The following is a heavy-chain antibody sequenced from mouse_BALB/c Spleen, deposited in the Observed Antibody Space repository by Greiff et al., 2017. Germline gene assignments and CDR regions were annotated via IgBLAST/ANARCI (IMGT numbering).Heavy chain of an antibody. J-gene: IGHJ1*01. CDR1: GFTFSSYA. CDR2: ISSGGST. D-gene: IGHD1-1*01. Sequence: DVHLVESGGGLVKPGGSLKLSCAASGFTFSSYAMSWVRQTPEKRLEWVASISSGGSTYYPDSVKGRFTISRDNARNILYLQMSSLRSEDTAMYYCARGEELLPVYWYFDVWGAGTTVTVSS. CDR3: ARGEELLPVYWYFDV. V-gene: IGHV5-6-5*01.